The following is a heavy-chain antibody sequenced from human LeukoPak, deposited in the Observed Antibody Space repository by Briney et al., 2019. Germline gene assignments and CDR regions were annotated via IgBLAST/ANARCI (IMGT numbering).Heavy chain of an antibody. D-gene: IGHD2-21*01. CDR1: GASVSSYY. Sequence: SETLSLTCTVSGASVSSYYWIWIRQPAGRGLEWIGRIDASGSTNYNPSLKSRVTISVDTSKNQFSLKLTSVTAADTAVYYCARSILCWGQGTLVTVSS. V-gene: IGHV4-4*07. J-gene: IGHJ4*02. CDR2: IDASGST. CDR3: ARSILC.